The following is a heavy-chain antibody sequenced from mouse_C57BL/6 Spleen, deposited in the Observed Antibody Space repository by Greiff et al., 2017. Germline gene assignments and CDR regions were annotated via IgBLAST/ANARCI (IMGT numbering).Heavy chain of an antibody. Sequence: VKLMESGAELVRPGTSVKVSCKASGYAFTNYLIEWVKQRPGQGLEWIGVINPGSGGTNYNEKFKGKATLTADKSSSTAYMQLSSLTSEDSAVYFCARRENRDYYAMDYWGQGTSVTVSS. J-gene: IGHJ4*01. V-gene: IGHV1-54*01. D-gene: IGHD2-14*01. CDR2: INPGSGGT. CDR3: ARRENRDYYAMDY. CDR1: GYAFTNYL.